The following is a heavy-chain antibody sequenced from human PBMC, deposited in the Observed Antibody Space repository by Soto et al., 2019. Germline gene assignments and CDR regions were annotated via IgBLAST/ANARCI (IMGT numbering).Heavy chain of an antibody. CDR1: GFTFSSYA. V-gene: IGHV3-23*01. D-gene: IGHD6-13*01. CDR3: AEGVIAAAGTGWFDP. CDR2: ISGSGGST. J-gene: IGHJ5*02. Sequence: GGSLGLSCAASGFTFSSYAMSWVRQAPGKGLEWVSAISGSGGSTYYADSVKGRFTISRDNSKNTLYLQMNSLRAEDTAVYYCAEGVIAAAGTGWFDPWGQGTLVTVSS.